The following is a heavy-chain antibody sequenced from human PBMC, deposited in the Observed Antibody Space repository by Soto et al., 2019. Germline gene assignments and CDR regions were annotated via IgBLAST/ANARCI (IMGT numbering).Heavy chain of an antibody. J-gene: IGHJ4*02. D-gene: IGHD3-22*01. Sequence: PGGSLRLSCAASGFTFSSYWMHWVRQAPGKGLVLASRINSDGSITSYAYSVKGRFTISRDNGKNTLYLQMNSLRAEDRAVYFCAIRASYYNSSGYFDYWGQVTLVTVSS. V-gene: IGHV3-74*01. CDR2: INSDGSIT. CDR1: GFTFSSYW. CDR3: AIRASYYNSSGYFDY.